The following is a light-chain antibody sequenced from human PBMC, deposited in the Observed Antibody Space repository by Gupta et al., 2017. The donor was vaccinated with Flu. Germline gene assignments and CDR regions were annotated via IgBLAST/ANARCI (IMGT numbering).Light chain of an antibody. J-gene: IGLJ3*02. CDR1: SGTDSATEL. CDR3: ALYMSSGILV. V-gene: IGLV8-61*01. Sequence: TGTVTCGSISGTDSATELCCLVQPAPGQSPRPVLYTTIHRASRVSGPFSCSNSGNIAALTITETQAADESDYYCALYMSSGILVFGGGTKLTVL. CDR2: TTI.